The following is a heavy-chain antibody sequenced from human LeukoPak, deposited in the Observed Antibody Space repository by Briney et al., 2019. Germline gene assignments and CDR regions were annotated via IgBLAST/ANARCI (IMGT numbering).Heavy chain of an antibody. CDR1: GGSFSGYY. Sequence: PSETLSLTCAVYGGSFSGYYWSWIRQPPGKGLEWIGEINHSGSTNYNPSLKSRVTISVDTSKNQFSLKLSSVTAADTAVYYCARGHWGVSYYYGMDVWGQGTTVTVSS. CDR2: INHSGST. D-gene: IGHD7-27*01. CDR3: ARGHWGVSYYYGMDV. J-gene: IGHJ6*02. V-gene: IGHV4-34*01.